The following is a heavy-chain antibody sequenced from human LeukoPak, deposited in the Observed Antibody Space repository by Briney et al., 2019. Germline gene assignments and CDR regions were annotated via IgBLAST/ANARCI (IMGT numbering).Heavy chain of an antibody. Sequence: GGSLRLSCAASGFSFNNAWMNWVRQAPGEGLEWVANIKQDGSEKYYVDSVKGRFTISRDNAKNSLYLQMNSLRAEDTAVYYCARRYFDLWGRGTLVTVSS. CDR3: ARRYFDL. V-gene: IGHV3-7*03. CDR2: IKQDGSEK. J-gene: IGHJ2*01. CDR1: GFSFNNAW.